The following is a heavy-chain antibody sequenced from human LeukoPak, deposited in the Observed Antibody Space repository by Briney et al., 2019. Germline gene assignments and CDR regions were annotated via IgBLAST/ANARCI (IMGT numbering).Heavy chain of an antibody. J-gene: IGHJ4*02. D-gene: IGHD3-22*01. Sequence: SQTLPLTCAISGDSVSSNSAAWNWIRQSPSRGLEWLGRTYYRSKWYNDYAVSVKSRITINPDTSKNQFSLQLNSVTPEDTAVYYCARSPDRHYYDSSGYYPNWGQGTLVTVSS. CDR3: ARSPDRHYYDSSGYYPN. V-gene: IGHV6-1*01. CDR2: TYYRSKWYN. CDR1: GDSVSSNSAA.